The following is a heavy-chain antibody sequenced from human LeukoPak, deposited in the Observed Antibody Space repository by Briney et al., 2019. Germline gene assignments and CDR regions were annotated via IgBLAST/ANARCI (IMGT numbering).Heavy chain of an antibody. CDR1: GFTFSNAW. CDR3: TTQVLESYGMDV. CDR2: IKSKTDGGTT. V-gene: IGHV3-15*07. D-gene: IGHD3-3*01. J-gene: IGHJ6*02. Sequence: GGSLRLSCAASGFTFSNAWMNWVRQAPGKGLVWVGRIKSKTDGGTTDYAAPVKGRFTISRDDSKNTLYLQMNSLKTEDTAVYYCTTQVLESYGMDVWGQGTTVTVSS.